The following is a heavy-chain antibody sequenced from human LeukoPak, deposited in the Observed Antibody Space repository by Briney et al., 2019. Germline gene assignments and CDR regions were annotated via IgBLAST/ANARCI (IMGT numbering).Heavy chain of an antibody. V-gene: IGHV1-2*02. CDR1: GYTSTVYV. CDR2: IKPDSGGP. Sequence: ASLKASCEASGYTSTVYVIHSVRRAPGPGVEWMVWIKPDSGGPNHAQIFQGRVTLTRHTSISTAYMELNRLRSGGTAVYYCARLTSAIYSDYWGEGTLVTVSS. J-gene: IGHJ4*02. CDR3: ARLTSAIYSDY.